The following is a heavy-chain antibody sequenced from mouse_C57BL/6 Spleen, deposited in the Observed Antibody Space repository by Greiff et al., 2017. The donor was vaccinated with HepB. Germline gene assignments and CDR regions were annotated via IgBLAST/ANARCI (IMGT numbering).Heavy chain of an antibody. CDR2: IDPSDSYT. J-gene: IGHJ3*01. V-gene: IGHV1-50*01. Sequence: QVQLQQPGAELVKPGASVKLSCKASGYTFTSYCMQWVKQRPGQGLEWIGEIDPSDSYTNYNQKFKGKATLTVDTSSSTAYMQLSSLTSEDSAVYYCARSQLYYGNYEAWFAYWGQGTLVTVSA. CDR1: GYTFTSYC. D-gene: IGHD2-1*01. CDR3: ARSQLYYGNYEAWFAY.